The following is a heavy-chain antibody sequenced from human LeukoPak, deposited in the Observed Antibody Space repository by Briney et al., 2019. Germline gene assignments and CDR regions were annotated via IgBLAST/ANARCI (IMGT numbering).Heavy chain of an antibody. CDR2: IKQDGSEK. CDR3: ARGGAMATITGFDY. J-gene: IGHJ4*02. CDR1: GFTFSSYW. D-gene: IGHD5-24*01. V-gene: IGHV3-7*01. Sequence: PGGSLRLSCAASGFTFSSYWMSWVRQAPGKGLEWVANIKQDGSEKYYVDSVKGRFTISRDNAKNSLYLQMNSLRAEDTAVYYCARGGAMATITGFDYWGQGTLVTVSS.